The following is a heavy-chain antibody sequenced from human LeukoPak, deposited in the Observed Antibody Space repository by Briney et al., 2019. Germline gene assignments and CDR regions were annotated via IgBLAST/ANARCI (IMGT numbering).Heavy chain of an antibody. CDR1: GFTFSSYV. D-gene: IGHD3-22*01. Sequence: GRSLRLSCAASGFTFSSYVMHWVRQAPGKGLEWVAVISYDGSNKYYADSVKGRFTISRDNSKNTLYLQMNSLRAEDTAVYYCARDRRYYDSSGYYDYWGQGTLVTVSS. V-gene: IGHV3-30-3*01. CDR3: ARDRRYYDSSGYYDY. J-gene: IGHJ4*02. CDR2: ISYDGSNK.